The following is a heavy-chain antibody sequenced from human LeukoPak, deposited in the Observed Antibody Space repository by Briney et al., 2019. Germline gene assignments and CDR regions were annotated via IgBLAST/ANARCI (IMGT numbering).Heavy chain of an antibody. J-gene: IGHJ4*02. V-gene: IGHV1-46*01. D-gene: IGHD3-22*01. CDR1: GYTFTSYY. Sequence: ASVKVSCKASGYTFTSYYMHWVRQAPGQGLEWMGIINPSGGSTSYAQKFQGRVTMTRDTSTSTVYMELSSPRSEDTAVYYCARDYYDSSSFRTPSDYWGQGTLVTVSS. CDR2: INPSGGST. CDR3: ARDYYDSSSFRTPSDY.